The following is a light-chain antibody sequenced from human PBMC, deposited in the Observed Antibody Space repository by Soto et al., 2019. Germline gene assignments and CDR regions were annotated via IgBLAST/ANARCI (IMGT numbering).Light chain of an antibody. CDR2: DVS. J-gene: IGLJ1*01. CDR1: SSDVGGYSH. Sequence: QSVLTQPASVSGSPGQSITISCTGTSSDVGGYSHVSWYQQHPGKAPKVIIYDVSDRPSGVSNRFSGSKSGNTASLTISGLQAEDEADFYCTSYSTSSTYVFGTGTXVTVL. CDR3: TSYSTSSTYV. V-gene: IGLV2-14*03.